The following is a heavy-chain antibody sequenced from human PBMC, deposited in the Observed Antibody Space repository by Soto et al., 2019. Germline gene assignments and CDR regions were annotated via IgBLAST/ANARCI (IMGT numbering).Heavy chain of an antibody. Sequence: ASVKVSCKASGYTFTNYYIHWVRQAPGQGLEWIGMVNPSGGSISYAQKFQGRVTMTRDTSTSTVYMDLTSLRSEDTAVYYCARVDTAIIFYFHGMDVWGQGTTVTVSS. V-gene: IGHV1-46*01. CDR1: GYTFTNYY. J-gene: IGHJ6*02. CDR2: VNPSGGSI. D-gene: IGHD5-18*01. CDR3: ARVDTAIIFYFHGMDV.